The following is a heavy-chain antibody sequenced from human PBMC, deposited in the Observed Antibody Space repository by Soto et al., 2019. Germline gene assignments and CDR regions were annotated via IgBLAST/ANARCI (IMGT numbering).Heavy chain of an antibody. CDR1: GFSLSSYS. J-gene: IGHJ4*02. D-gene: IGHD1-26*01. CDR3: ARDPKSGSQEVFFDY. CDR2: ISGGCSTI. Sequence: PGGSLRLSCAASGFSLSSYSMNWVRQAPGKGLEWVSYISGGCSTIYYADSVKGRFTISRDNAKKSLYLQLNSLRDEDTAVYYCARDPKSGSQEVFFDYWGQGTLVTVSS. V-gene: IGHV3-48*02.